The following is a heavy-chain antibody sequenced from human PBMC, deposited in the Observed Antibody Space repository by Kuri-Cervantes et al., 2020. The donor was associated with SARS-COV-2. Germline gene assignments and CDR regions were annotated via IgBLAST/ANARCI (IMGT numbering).Heavy chain of an antibody. CDR3: ARDGAGVAVAGTSNWLDP. J-gene: IGHJ5*02. CDR1: GGSISSSSYY. CDR2: IYYSGST. Sequence: SETLSLTCTVSGGSISSSSYYWSWIRQPPGKGLEWIGYIYYSGSTNYNPSLKSRVTISVDTSKNQFSLKLSSVTAADTAVYYCARDGAGVAVAGTSNWLDPWGQGTLVTVSS. D-gene: IGHD6-19*01. V-gene: IGHV4-61*01.